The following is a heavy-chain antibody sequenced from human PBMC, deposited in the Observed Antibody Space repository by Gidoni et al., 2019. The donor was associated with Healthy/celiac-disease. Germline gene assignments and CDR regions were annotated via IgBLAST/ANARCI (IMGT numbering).Heavy chain of an antibody. V-gene: IGHV3-33*01. Sequence: QVQLVESGGGVVQPGRSLRLSCAASGFTFSSYGMHWVRQAPGKGLEWVAVIWYDGSNKYYADSVKGRFTISRDNSKNTLYLQMNSLRAEDTAVYYCARDLKATYYGMDVWGQGTTVTVSS. J-gene: IGHJ6*02. CDR2: IWYDGSNK. D-gene: IGHD1-26*01. CDR1: GFTFSSYG. CDR3: ARDLKATYYGMDV.